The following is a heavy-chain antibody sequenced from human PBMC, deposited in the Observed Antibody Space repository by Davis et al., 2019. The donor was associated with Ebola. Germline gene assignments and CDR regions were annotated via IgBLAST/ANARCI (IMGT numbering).Heavy chain of an antibody. CDR3: ASQRGYSYGYSFLGYWYFDL. CDR1: GGSVSSGSYY. J-gene: IGHJ2*01. V-gene: IGHV4-61*01. Sequence: PSETLFLTCTVSGGSVSSGSYYWSWIRQPPGKGLEWIGYIYYSGSTNYNPSLKSRVTISVDTSKNQFSLKLSSVTAADTAVYYCASQRGYSYGYSFLGYWYFDLWGRGTLVTVSS. D-gene: IGHD5-18*01. CDR2: IYYSGST.